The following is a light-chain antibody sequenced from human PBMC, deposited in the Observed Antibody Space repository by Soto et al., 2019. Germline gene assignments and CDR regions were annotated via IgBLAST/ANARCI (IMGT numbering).Light chain of an antibody. CDR3: QQYNELPLT. CDR2: GAS. Sequence: ETVMTQSPATLSASPGESATLSCGASQSVDTNLGWYQQKPGQAPRLLIYGASTRATGVAARFSGSWSGTEFTLAISSLHSEDFAVYYCQQYNELPLTFGGGTKVEIK. J-gene: IGKJ4*01. CDR1: QSVDTN. V-gene: IGKV3-15*01.